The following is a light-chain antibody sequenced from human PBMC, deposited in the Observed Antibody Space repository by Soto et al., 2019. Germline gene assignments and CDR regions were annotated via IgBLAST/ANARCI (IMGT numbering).Light chain of an antibody. Sequence: QAARTQPPSASGSPGQSVAIFCTGTSSDVGGYNYVSWYQQHPGKAHKLMIYEVNKRPSGVPDRFSGSKSGNTASLTVSGLQAEDEADYYCSSYAGSSNVFGTGTKVTVL. CDR3: SSYAGSSNV. J-gene: IGLJ1*01. CDR2: EVN. CDR1: SSDVGGYNY. V-gene: IGLV2-8*01.